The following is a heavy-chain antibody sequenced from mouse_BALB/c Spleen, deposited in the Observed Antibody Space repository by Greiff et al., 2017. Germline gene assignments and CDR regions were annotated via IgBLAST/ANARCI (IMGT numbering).Heavy chain of an antibody. V-gene: IGHV7-3*02. Sequence: EVKLVESGGGLVQPGGSLRLSCATSGFTFTDYYMSWVRQPPGKALEWLGFIRNKANGYTTEYSASVKGRFTISRDNSQSILYLQMNTLRAEDSATYYCARDRYDDYYAMDYWGQGTSVTVSS. J-gene: IGHJ4*01. CDR2: IRNKANGYTT. D-gene: IGHD2-14*01. CDR1: GFTFTDYY. CDR3: ARDRYDDYYAMDY.